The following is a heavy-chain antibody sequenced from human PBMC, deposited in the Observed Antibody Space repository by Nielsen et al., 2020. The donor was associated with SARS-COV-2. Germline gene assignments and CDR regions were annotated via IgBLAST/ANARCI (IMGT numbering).Heavy chain of an antibody. D-gene: IGHD3-22*01. CDR1: GFTFTRYG. V-gene: IGHV1-18*01. Sequence: ASVKVSCKASGFTFTRYGFTWVRQAPGEGLEWVGWISAHNGNTNSAQKIQGRVTMTTDTSTSTAYMELRSLRSDDTAIYYCVRDFSIGPTQASYYYGMDVWGQGTTVTVS. CDR3: VRDFSIGPTQASYYYGMDV. CDR2: ISAHNGNT. J-gene: IGHJ6*02.